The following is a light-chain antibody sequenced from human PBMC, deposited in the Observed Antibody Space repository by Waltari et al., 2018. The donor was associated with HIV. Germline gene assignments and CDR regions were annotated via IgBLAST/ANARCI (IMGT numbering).Light chain of an antibody. J-gene: IGKJ2*01. CDR3: QQYNYWPPYT. CDR1: QTVIGN. CDR2: GAS. Sequence: IVMTQSPATLSVSPGERATLSCRASQTVIGNLAWYQQKPGQAPRLLVYGASVRAAGVPARFSGSGSGTEFTLTISSLQSEDFGVYYCQQYNYWPPYTFGQGTKLEMK. V-gene: IGKV3-15*01.